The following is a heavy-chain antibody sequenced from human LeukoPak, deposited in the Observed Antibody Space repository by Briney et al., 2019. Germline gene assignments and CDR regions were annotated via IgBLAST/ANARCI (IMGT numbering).Heavy chain of an antibody. Sequence: SETLSLTCAVYGGSFSDNYWSWIRQPPGKGLEWIGEINPSGSTNYNPSLKSRVTISVDTSKNQFSLQLTSVTAADTAVYYCARLGMVRGVIYDYWGQGTLVTVSS. V-gene: IGHV4-34*01. J-gene: IGHJ4*02. CDR2: INPSGST. CDR3: ARLGMVRGVIYDY. CDR1: GGSFSDNY. D-gene: IGHD3-10*01.